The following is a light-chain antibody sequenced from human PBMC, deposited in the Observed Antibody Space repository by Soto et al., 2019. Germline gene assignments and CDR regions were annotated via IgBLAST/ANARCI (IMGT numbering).Light chain of an antibody. CDR2: GAS. CDR3: QQYNNWLVT. CDR1: QSVSSN. J-gene: IGKJ2*01. V-gene: IGKV3-15*01. Sequence: EIVMTQSPATLSVSPGERATLSCRASQSVSSNLAWYQQKPGQAPRLLIYGASTRATGIPARFSGSGSGTEFTLTISGLQSEDFAVYYCQQYNNWLVTFGQGTKLEIK.